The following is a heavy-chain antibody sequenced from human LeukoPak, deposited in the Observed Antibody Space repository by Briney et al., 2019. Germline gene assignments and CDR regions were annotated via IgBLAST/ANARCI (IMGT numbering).Heavy chain of an antibody. CDR2: ISSSTRRI. V-gene: IGHV3-48*02. J-gene: IGHJ5*02. D-gene: IGHD2-2*01. Sequence: PGGSLRLSCAASGFNFSSYSLNWVRQAPGKGLEWVSYISSSTRRIYYADSVKGRFTISRDSAKNSLYLQMDSLRDEDTAMYYCAREFPPHCSSTSCYPDHWGQGTPVTVSS. CDR3: AREFPPHCSSTSCYPDH. CDR1: GFNFSSYS.